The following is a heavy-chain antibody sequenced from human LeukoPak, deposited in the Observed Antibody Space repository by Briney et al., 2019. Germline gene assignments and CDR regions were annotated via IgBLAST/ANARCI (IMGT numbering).Heavy chain of an antibody. Sequence: SETLSLTCTVSGGSISSYYWSWIRQPPGKGLEWIGYIYYSGSTYYNPSLKSRVTISVDTSKNQFSLKLSSVAAADTAVYYCATSSGYILTVWGQGTMVTVSS. D-gene: IGHD3-22*01. CDR1: GGSISSYY. CDR2: IYYSGST. V-gene: IGHV4-59*12. J-gene: IGHJ3*01. CDR3: ATSSGYILTV.